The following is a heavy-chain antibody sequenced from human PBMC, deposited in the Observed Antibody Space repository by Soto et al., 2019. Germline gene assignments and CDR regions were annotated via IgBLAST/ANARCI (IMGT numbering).Heavy chain of an antibody. CDR1: GGSISSSNW. J-gene: IGHJ4*02. Sequence: LSLTCAVSGGSISSSNWWSWVRQPPGKGLEWIGEIYHSGSTNYNPSLKSRVTIPVDKSKNQFSLKLSSVTAADTAVYYCARDNWRRESLFWGQGTLVTVSS. CDR2: IYHSGST. V-gene: IGHV4-4*02. D-gene: IGHD3-3*01. CDR3: ARDNWRRESLF.